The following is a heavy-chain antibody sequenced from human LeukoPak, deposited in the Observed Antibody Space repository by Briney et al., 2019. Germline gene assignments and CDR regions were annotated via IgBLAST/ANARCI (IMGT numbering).Heavy chain of an antibody. D-gene: IGHD4-23*01. V-gene: IGHV3-9*01. CDR2: ISWNSDSI. CDR3: ARRAGGYSHPYDY. J-gene: IGHJ4*02. Sequence: GGSLRLSCAASGFIFDDYAMHWVRQAPGKGLEWVSGISWNSDSIDYANSVKGRFTISRDNAKNSLYLQMNSLRAEDTAMYYCARRAGGYSHPYDYWGQGILVTVSS. CDR1: GFIFDDYA.